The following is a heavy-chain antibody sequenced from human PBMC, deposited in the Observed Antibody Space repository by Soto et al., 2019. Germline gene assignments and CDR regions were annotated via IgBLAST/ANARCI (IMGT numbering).Heavy chain of an antibody. J-gene: IGHJ5*02. CDR3: ARVMATIYNWFDP. CDR1: GYSFTIYC. V-gene: IGHV5-51*01. CDR2: IYPGDSDT. Sequence: GESLKSAGKGSGYSFTIYCIGWVLQMPGKGLEWMGIIYPGDSDTRYSPSFQGQVTISADKSISTAYLQWSSLKASDTAMYYCARVMATIYNWFDPWGQGTLVTVSS. D-gene: IGHD5-12*01.